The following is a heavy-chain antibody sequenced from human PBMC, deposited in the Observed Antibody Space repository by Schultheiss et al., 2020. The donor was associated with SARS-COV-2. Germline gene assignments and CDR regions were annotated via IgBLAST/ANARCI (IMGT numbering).Heavy chain of an antibody. CDR2: IYYSGST. CDR3: ARHLIAVAGLFDY. D-gene: IGHD6-19*01. V-gene: IGHV4-39*01. CDR1: GGSMSSSTYY. J-gene: IGHJ4*02. Sequence: SETLSLTCTVSGGSMSSSTYYWGWIRQPPGKGLEWIGSIYYSGSTYYNPSLKSRVTMSVDTSKSQLSLKLSYVTAADTAVYYCARHLIAVAGLFDYWAQGTLVTVSS.